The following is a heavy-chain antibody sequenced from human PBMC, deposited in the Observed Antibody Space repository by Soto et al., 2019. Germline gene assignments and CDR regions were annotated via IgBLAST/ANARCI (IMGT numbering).Heavy chain of an antibody. Sequence: SETLSLTCAVYGGSFSGYSWSWIRQPPGKGLEWIGEINHSGSTNYNPSPKSRVTISVDTSKNQFSLKQSSVTAADTAAYYCARAHPARRFLWFHGVPWFGPWGRGTLVAVSS. CDR1: GGSFSGYS. D-gene: IGHD3-3*01. CDR3: ARAHPARRFLWFHGVPWFGP. V-gene: IGHV4-34*01. CDR2: INHSGST. J-gene: IGHJ5*02.